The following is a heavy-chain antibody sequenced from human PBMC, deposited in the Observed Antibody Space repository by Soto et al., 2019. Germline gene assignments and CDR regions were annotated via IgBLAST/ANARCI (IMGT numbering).Heavy chain of an antibody. CDR2: IFHDGTA. V-gene: IGHV4-4*02. CDR1: GVSISSGNW. Sequence: QVTLQESGPGLATPSGTLSLTCAVSGVSISSGNWWTLVRQSPQRGLEYIGEIFHDGTANYYPSFERRVAISVDTSKNQFSLKLTSVTAADTAIYFCARLVYDTRLNYTYFAFWGQGTLVTVSS. D-gene: IGHD3-3*01. J-gene: IGHJ4*02. CDR3: ARLVYDTRLNYTYFAF.